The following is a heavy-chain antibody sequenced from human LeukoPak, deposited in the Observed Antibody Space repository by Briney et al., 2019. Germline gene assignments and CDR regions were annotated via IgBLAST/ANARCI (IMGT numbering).Heavy chain of an antibody. V-gene: IGHV3-72*01. D-gene: IGHD2-15*01. CDR2: SRSKARSHST. CDR3: VRDGGERGRTAFDI. CDR1: GFTLSDQF. Sequence: WGSLTLSCAASGFTLSDQFMDWVRQAPGKGLEWIGRSRSKARSHSTEYAASVTGRFRISRDDSGNFVFLQMNSLRTEDTAVYFCVRDGGERGRTAFDIWGQGTEVTVSS. J-gene: IGHJ3*02.